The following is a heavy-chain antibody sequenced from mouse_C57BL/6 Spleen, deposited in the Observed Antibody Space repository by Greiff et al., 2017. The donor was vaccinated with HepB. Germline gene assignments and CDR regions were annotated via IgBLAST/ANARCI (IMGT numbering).Heavy chain of an antibody. J-gene: IGHJ4*01. CDR3: ATVVARDAMDY. CDR1: GYSITSGYY. CDR2: ISYDGSN. Sequence: ESGPGLVKPSQSLSLTCSVTGYSITSGYYWNWIRQFPGNKLEWMGYISYDGSNNYNPSLKNRISITRDTSKNQFFLKLNSVTTEDTATYYCATVVARDAMDYWGQGTSVTVSS. V-gene: IGHV3-6*01. D-gene: IGHD1-1*01.